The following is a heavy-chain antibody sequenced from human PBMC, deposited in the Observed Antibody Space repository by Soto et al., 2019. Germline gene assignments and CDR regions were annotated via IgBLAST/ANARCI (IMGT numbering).Heavy chain of an antibody. Sequence: KTSKTLSLTCAVSGYCISSGYYWGWLRQPPGKGLEWIVSIYHGGITYYNPSLNSRVTLSIDMTNNHVSLILKSVTAADTAVYYCARVGPWVPYYYDSSPYTFENWFDPWGQGTLVTASS. J-gene: IGHJ5*02. CDR2: IYHGGIT. D-gene: IGHD3-22*01. CDR1: GYCISSGYY. CDR3: ARVGPWVPYYYDSSPYTFENWFDP. V-gene: IGHV4-38-2*01.